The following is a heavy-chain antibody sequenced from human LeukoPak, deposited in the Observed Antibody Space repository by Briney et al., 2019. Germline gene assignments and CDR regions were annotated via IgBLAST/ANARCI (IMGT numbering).Heavy chain of an antibody. Sequence: QPGGSLRLSCAASGFTVSTPGMHWVRQAPGKGLEWVADIWADGNNKYYADSVKGRFTVSRDNSNNMVYLHMSNLRAEDTAVYYCARDSAYYRFDHWGQGTLVTVSS. CDR1: GFTVSTPG. D-gene: IGHD3-22*01. CDR3: ARDSAYYRFDH. CDR2: IWADGNNK. J-gene: IGHJ4*02. V-gene: IGHV3-33*01.